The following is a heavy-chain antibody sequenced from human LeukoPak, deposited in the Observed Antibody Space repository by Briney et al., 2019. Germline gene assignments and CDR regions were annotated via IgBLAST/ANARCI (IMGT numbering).Heavy chain of an antibody. CDR2: IWYDGSNK. CDR3: ARDTGYSSTYFDY. CDR1: GFTFSSYG. V-gene: IGHV3-33*01. J-gene: IGHJ4*02. Sequence: GGSLRLSCAASGFTFSSYGMHWVRQAPGKGLEWVAVIWYDGSNKYYADSVKGRFTISRDNSKNTLYLQMNSLRAEDTAVYYCARDTGYSSTYFDYWGQGTQVTVSS. D-gene: IGHD6-13*01.